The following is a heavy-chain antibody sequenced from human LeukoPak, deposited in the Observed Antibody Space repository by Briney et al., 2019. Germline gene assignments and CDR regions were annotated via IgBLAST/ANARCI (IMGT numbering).Heavy chain of an antibody. CDR2: INHSGST. CDR3: DSVRGYCSSTSSYTYDS. V-gene: IGHV4-34*01. CDR1: GGSFSGYY. Sequence: AETLSLTCAVYGGSFSGYYWSWIRQPPGKGLEWLGEINHSGSTNYNPSLKSRVTISVDTSKNQFSLKLSSVTAADTSGYYCDSVRGYCSSTSSYTYDSWGQGTLVTVSS. D-gene: IGHD2-2*02. J-gene: IGHJ4*02.